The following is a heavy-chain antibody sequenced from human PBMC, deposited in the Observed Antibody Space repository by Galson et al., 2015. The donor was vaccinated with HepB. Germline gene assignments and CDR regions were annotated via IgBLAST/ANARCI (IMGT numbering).Heavy chain of an antibody. Sequence: CAISGDSVSSNRVAWSWIRQSPSGGLEWLGRTYYRSRWYTDYAVSVRSRITINPDTSKSQFSLQLNSVTPEDTAMYYCARVADYYGSGSYYPSLDYWGQGTLVTVSS. CDR1: GDSVSSNRVA. D-gene: IGHD3-10*01. CDR2: TYYRSRWYT. J-gene: IGHJ4*02. CDR3: ARVADYYGSGSYYPSLDY. V-gene: IGHV6-1*01.